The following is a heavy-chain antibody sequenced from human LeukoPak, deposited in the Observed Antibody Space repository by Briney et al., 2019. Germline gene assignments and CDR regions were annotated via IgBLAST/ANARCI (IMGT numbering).Heavy chain of an antibody. Sequence: PGGTLRLSCAASGFTFSNYWMSWVRQAPGKGLEWVANINQDGNEKYYLDSVKGRFTISRDNAKNSLYLQMNSLRAEDTAVYYCARFYCTSPSCHDKAFDIWGQGTMLTVSS. CDR2: INQDGNEK. V-gene: IGHV3-7*01. CDR1: GFTFSNYW. D-gene: IGHD2-2*01. CDR3: ARFYCTSPSCHDKAFDI. J-gene: IGHJ3*02.